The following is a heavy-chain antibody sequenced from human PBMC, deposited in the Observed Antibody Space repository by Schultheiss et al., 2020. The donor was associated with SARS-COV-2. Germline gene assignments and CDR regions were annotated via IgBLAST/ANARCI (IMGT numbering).Heavy chain of an antibody. Sequence: GSLRLSCTVSGGSISSYYWSWIRQPPGKGLEWIGEINHGEGTNYNPSLKSRVTISVDTSKNQFSLKLSSVTAADTAVYYCARGCPHPRDRSSYYKFHYYYYGMDVWGQGTTVTVSS. CDR3: ARGCPHPRDRSSYYKFHYYYYGMDV. V-gene: IGHV4-34*01. CDR1: GGSISSYY. CDR2: INHGEGT. D-gene: IGHD3-3*01. J-gene: IGHJ6*02.